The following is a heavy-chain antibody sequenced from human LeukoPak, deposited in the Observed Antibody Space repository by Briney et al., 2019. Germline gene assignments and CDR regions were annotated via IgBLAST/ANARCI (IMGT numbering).Heavy chain of an antibody. V-gene: IGHV3-74*01. J-gene: IGHJ4*02. Sequence: GGSLRLSCADSGFTFSSYWMHWVRLAPGKGLVWVSLINTDGSSTNYADSVKGRFTCSRDNAKNSLHLQMNSLRVEDTAVYYCATNHPNGGGGRYFDWSPIDWGQGTLVTVSS. CDR1: GFTFSSYW. CDR2: INTDGSST. D-gene: IGHD3-9*01. CDR3: ATNHPNGGGGRYFDWSPID.